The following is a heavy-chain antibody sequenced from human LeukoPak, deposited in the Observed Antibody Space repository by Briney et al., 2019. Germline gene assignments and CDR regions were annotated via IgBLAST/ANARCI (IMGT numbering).Heavy chain of an antibody. CDR1: GFTFSSYG. CDR2: IRYDGSNK. CDR3: AKDKAVPAAWTDY. D-gene: IGHD2-2*01. V-gene: IGHV3-30*02. J-gene: IGHJ4*02. Sequence: GGSLRLSCAASGFTFSSYGMHWVRQAPGKGLEWVAFIRYDGSNKYYADSVKGRFTISRDNSKNTLYLQMNSLRAEDTAVYYCAKDKAVPAAWTDYWGQGTLVTVSS.